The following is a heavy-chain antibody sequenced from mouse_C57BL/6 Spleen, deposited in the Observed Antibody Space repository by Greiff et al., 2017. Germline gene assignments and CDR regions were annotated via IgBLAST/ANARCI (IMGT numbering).Heavy chain of an antibody. CDR3: TTSCMISTTGVFDY. Sequence: VQLQQSGAELVRPGASVKLSCTASGFNIKDDYMHWVKQRPEQGLEWIGWIDPANGDTAYASKLPGKANIPAHTASNTAALQPSSLTSEDTAFYYCTTSCMISTTGVFDYWGQGTTLTVAS. CDR1: GFNIKDDY. V-gene: IGHV14-4*01. J-gene: IGHJ2*01. D-gene: IGHD2-4*01. CDR2: IDPANGDT.